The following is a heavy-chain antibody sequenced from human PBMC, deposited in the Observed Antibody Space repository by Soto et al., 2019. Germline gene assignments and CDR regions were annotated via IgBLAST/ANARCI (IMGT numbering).Heavy chain of an antibody. J-gene: IGHJ4*02. CDR3: ASAMGAPSGIDY. CDR2: ISYDGSNK. Sequence: GGSLRLSCAASGFTFSSYAMHWVRQAPGKGLEWVAVISYDGSNKYYADSVKGRFTISRDNSKNTLHLQMNSLRAEDTAVYYCASAMGAPSGIDYWGQGT. CDR1: GFTFSSYA. D-gene: IGHD1-26*01. V-gene: IGHV3-30-3*01.